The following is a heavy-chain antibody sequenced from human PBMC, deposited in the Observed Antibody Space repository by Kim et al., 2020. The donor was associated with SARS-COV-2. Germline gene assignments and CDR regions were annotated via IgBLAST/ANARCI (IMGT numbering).Heavy chain of an antibody. V-gene: IGHV1-18*01. J-gene: IGHJ4*02. Sequence: YAQKPRGRVTMTTDTSTSTAYMELRSLRSDDTAVYYCAREVGQWLDFFDYWGQGTLVTVSS. CDR3: AREVGQWLDFFDY. D-gene: IGHD6-19*01.